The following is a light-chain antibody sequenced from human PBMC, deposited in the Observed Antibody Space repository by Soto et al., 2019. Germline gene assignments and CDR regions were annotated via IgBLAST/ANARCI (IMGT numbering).Light chain of an antibody. V-gene: IGKV1-39*01. Sequence: DIPMTQSPSSLSASVGDRVTITCRASQSISSYLNWYQQKPGKAPKLLIYAASSLQSGVPSRFSGSGSGTDFTLTISSLQPEDFATYYCQQSYSTLPLGYTFGQGTKLEIK. CDR1: QSISSY. CDR2: AAS. J-gene: IGKJ2*01. CDR3: QQSYSTLPLGYT.